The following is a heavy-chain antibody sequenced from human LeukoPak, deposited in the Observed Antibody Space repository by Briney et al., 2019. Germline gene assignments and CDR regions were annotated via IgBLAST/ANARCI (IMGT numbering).Heavy chain of an antibody. D-gene: IGHD2-2*01. CDR1: GFTFSSYG. CDR2: ISYDGSNK. V-gene: IGHV3-30*03. J-gene: IGHJ4*02. Sequence: PGRSLRLSCAASGFTFSSYGMHWVRQAPGKGLEWVAVISYDGSNKYYADSVKGRFTISRDKSKNTLYLQMNSLRAEDTAVYYCARGDWEVGGVVPAATDYWGQGTLVTVSS. CDR3: ARGDWEVGGVVPAATDY.